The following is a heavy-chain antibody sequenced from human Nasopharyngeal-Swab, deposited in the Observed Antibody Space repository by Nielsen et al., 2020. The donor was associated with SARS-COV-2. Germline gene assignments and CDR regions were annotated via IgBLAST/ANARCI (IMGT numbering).Heavy chain of an antibody. J-gene: IGHJ6*02. CDR3: ARLPNYDFWSGAMDV. Sequence: SVKVSCKASGGTFSSYAISWVRQAPGQGLEWMGGIIPIFGTANYAQKFQGRVPITADESTSTAYMELSSLRSEDTAVYYCARLPNYDFWSGAMDVWGQGTTVTVSS. V-gene: IGHV1-69*13. D-gene: IGHD3-3*01. CDR2: IIPIFGTA. CDR1: GGTFSSYA.